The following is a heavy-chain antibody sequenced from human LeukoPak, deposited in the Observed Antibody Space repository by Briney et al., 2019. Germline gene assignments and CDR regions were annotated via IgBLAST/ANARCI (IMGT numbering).Heavy chain of an antibody. CDR1: GFNFGGYA. CDR3: AKDGGAGCSDDWCPPDS. Sequence: LPGGSLRLSCAASGFNFGGYAMHWVRQPPGKGLEWASGISWNGDRIGYADSVKGRFTISRDNAKSSLYLQMNSLKAEDTAFYFCAKDGGAGCSDDWCPPDSWGQGTLVTVSS. J-gene: IGHJ4*02. CDR2: ISWNGDRI. V-gene: IGHV3-9*01. D-gene: IGHD3-9*01.